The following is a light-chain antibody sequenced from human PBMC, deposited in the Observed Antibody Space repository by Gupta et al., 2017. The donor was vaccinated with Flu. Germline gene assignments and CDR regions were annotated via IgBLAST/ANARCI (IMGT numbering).Light chain of an antibody. J-gene: IGLJ2*01. CDR2: DVS. V-gene: IGLV2-11*01. Sequence: QSALTQPRSVSGSPGQSVTISCTGTSRDVGGYNYVSWYQQHPGKAPKLMIYDVSKRPSGVPDRFSGSKSDNTASLTISGLQAEDEADYYCCSYAGSYTPVVFGGGTKLTVL. CDR1: SRDVGGYNY. CDR3: CSYAGSYTPVV.